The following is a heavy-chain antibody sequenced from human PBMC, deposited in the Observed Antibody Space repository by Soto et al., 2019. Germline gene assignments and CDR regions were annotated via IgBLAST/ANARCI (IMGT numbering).Heavy chain of an antibody. CDR3: ARDHHSNYEFDYYYGMDV. D-gene: IGHD4-4*01. CDR1: GFTFSSYA. J-gene: IGHJ6*01. CDR2: ISGSGGST. V-gene: IGHV3-23*01. Sequence: PGGSLRLSCAASGFTFSSYAMSWVRQAPGKGLEWVPAISGSGGSTYYADSVKGRFTISRDNSKNTLYLQMNSLRAEDTAVYYCARDHHSNYEFDYYYGMDVWGQGTTVTVSS.